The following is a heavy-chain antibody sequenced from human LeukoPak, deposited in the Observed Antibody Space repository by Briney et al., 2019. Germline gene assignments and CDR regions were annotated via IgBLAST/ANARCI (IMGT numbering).Heavy chain of an antibody. CDR1: GDSITSSPYN. J-gene: IGHJ5*02. V-gene: IGHV4-39*07. D-gene: IGHD6-13*01. CDR3: ARGYSSSWDDGLFDP. CDR2: ISSSGDT. Sequence: SETLSLTCTISGDSITSSPYNWGWIRQPPGKGLEWIGSISSSGDTNYNPSLKSRLTISVDMSKNQFSLKLSSVTAADTAVYYWARGYSSSWDDGLFDPWGQGTLVTVPS.